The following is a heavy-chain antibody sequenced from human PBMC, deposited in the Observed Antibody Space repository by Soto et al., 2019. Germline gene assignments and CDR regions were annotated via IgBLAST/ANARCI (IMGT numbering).Heavy chain of an antibody. CDR3: ARMSGTYYVPDY. Sequence: QVQLQASGPRLVEASQTLSLTCTVSNASITSSGYYWSWVRQPPGKRLEWIGYIYHSGSTFYSPSLQIRLTMSVDTSKNQFSLTLRSVTAADTAVYHCARMSGTYYVPDYWGQGTLVTVSS. CDR2: IYHSGST. V-gene: IGHV4-31*03. J-gene: IGHJ4*02. CDR1: NASITSSGYY. D-gene: IGHD1-26*01.